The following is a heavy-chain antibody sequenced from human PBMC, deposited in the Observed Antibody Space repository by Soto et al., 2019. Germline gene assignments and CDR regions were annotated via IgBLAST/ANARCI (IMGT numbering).Heavy chain of an antibody. J-gene: IGHJ6*02. CDR1: GGTFSSYA. CDR2: IIPIFGTA. D-gene: IGHD3-3*01. CDR3: ARAPGHYDFWSGPRYYYYGMDV. V-gene: IGHV1-69*13. Sequence: SVKVSCKASGGTFSSYAISWVRQAPGQGLEWMGGIIPIFGTANYAQKFQGRVTITADESTSTAYMELSSLRSEDTAVYYCARAPGHYDFWSGPRYYYYGMDVWGQGTTVTV.